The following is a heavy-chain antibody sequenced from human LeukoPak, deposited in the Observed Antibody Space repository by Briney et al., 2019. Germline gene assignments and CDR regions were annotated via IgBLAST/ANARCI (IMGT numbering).Heavy chain of an antibody. J-gene: IGHJ6*02. CDR2: ISSSSSYI. V-gene: IGHV3-21*01. Sequence: PGGSLRLSCAASGFTFSSYSMNWVRQAPGKGLEWVSSISSSSSYIYYADSVKGRFTISRDNAKNSLYLQMNSLRAEDTAVYYCARDPGYYGSGSYMGDVWGQGTTVTVPS. D-gene: IGHD3-10*01. CDR1: GFTFSSYS. CDR3: ARDPGYYGSGSYMGDV.